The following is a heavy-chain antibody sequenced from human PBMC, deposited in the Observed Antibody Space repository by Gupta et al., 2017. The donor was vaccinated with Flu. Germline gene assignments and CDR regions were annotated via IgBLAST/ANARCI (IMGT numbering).Heavy chain of an antibody. Sequence: QVQLVESGGGVVQPGRSLRLSCAASGFTFSSYGMHWVRQAPGKGLEWVAVIWYDGSNKYYADSVKGRFTISRDNSKNTLYLQMNSLRAEDTAVYYCATQGYCSSTSCYNPNTVYYYYGMDVWGQGTTVTVSS. CDR1: GFTFSSYG. J-gene: IGHJ6*02. V-gene: IGHV3-33*01. D-gene: IGHD2-2*01. CDR3: ATQGYCSSTSCYNPNTVYYYYGMDV. CDR2: IWYDGSNK.